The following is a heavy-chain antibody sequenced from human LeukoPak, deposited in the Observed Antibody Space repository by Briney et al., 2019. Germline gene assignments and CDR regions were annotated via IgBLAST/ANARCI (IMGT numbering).Heavy chain of an antibody. CDR3: SRIAFGFSFGSGFDN. Sequence: GGSLRLSCAASGFTFSSYGMHWVRQAPGKGLEWVAVMSHDGTYQFHANSVKGRFTISRDNSRDTLYLQLNSLRTEDTAIYYCSRIAFGFSFGSGFDNWGQGTLVSVSS. CDR1: GFTFSSYG. D-gene: IGHD5-18*01. J-gene: IGHJ4*02. CDR2: MSHDGTYQ. V-gene: IGHV3-30*03.